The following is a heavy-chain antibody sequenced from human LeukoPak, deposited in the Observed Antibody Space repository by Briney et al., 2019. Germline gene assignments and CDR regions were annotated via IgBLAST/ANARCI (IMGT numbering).Heavy chain of an antibody. V-gene: IGHV1-2*02. CDR3: ARARVPIAVAGLYYFDY. CDR2: IKPHSGSS. CDR1: GYTFTAYY. D-gene: IGHD6-19*01. Sequence: GASVKVSCKAPGYTFTAYYIHWLRQAPGQGPEWMGWIKPHSGSSHYAQKFQGRVTMTRDTSSNSAYMDLTRLKSDDTAVYYCARARVPIAVAGLYYFDYWGQGALVTVSS. J-gene: IGHJ4*02.